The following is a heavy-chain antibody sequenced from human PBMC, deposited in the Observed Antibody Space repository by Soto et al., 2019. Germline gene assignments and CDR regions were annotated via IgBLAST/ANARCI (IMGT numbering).Heavy chain of an antibody. J-gene: IGHJ4*02. CDR2: ITDSSDTV. CDR3: ARDFGHGYYLDY. V-gene: IGHV3-48*02. D-gene: IGHD3-3*01. Sequence: LRLSCVASGFSFSNYNMNWVRQDPGKGLEWVSYITDSSDTVHYADSVRGRFTISRDHAESSLYLQMNSLRDEDTAVYFCARDFGHGYYLDYWGRGTLVTVSS. CDR1: GFSFSNYN.